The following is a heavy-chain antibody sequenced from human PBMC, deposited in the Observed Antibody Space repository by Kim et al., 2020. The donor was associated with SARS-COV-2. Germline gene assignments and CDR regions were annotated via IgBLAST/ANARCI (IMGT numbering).Heavy chain of an antibody. CDR3: TRAGGWY. Sequence: DGKAKSYVDSVKGRFTISRDNAKNSLYLQMNRLGVEDTAVYYCTRAGGWYWGQGSLVTVSS. CDR2: DGKAK. J-gene: IGHJ4*02. V-gene: IGHV3-7*03. D-gene: IGHD3-16*01.